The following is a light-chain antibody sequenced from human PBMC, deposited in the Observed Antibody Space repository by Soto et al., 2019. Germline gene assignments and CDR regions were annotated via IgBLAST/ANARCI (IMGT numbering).Light chain of an antibody. CDR3: HLYHSAPQT. Sequence: DIVMTQSPDSLAVSLGERATINCKSSQSVLYSPNNKNYLAWYQQKPGQPPKLLVYWASTRESGVPDRFSGSGSGTDFTLTISSLQAEDAAVYYCHLYHSAPQTFGQGTKVEI. CDR1: QSVLYSPNNKNY. J-gene: IGKJ1*01. V-gene: IGKV4-1*01. CDR2: WAS.